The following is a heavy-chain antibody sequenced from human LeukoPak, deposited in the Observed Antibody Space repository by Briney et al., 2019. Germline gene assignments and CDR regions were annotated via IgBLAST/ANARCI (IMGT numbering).Heavy chain of an antibody. J-gene: IGHJ4*02. D-gene: IGHD6-19*01. CDR1: GFTFGDHA. CDR2: IRSRAYGGTT. V-gene: IGHV3-49*03. CDR3: TRARYSSGWYPSYFDY. Sequence: GGSLRLSCTASGFTFGDHAMSWFRLAPGKGLEWIGFIRSRAYGGTTEYAASVKGRFIISRDDSKSFAYLQMNSLKTEDTAVYYCTRARYSSGWYPSYFDYWGQGTLVTVSS.